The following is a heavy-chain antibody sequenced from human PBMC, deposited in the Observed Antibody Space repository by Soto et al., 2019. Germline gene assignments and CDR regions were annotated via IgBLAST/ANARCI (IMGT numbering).Heavy chain of an antibody. CDR3: ARDPWAPDY. V-gene: IGHV3-66*01. CDR2: IYSGGST. Sequence: GGSMRLSWGAAGGTVGTMYGSWVRQAQGKGLEWVSVIYSGGSTFYADSVRGRFTISRDNSKNTVNLQMNSLRAEDTAVYYCARDPWAPDYWGQGTLVTVSS. CDR1: GGTVGTMY. D-gene: IGHD3-16*01. J-gene: IGHJ4*02.